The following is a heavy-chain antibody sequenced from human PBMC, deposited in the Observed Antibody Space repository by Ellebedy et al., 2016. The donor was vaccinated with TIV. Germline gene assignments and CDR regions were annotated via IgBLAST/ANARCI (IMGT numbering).Heavy chain of an antibody. Sequence: SETLSLTXAVYGGSFSGYYWSWIRQPPGKGLEWIGEINHSGSTNYNPSLKSRVTISVDTSKNQFSLKLSSVTAADTAVYYCATLAVAGTDFDYWGQGTLVTVSS. CDR3: ATLAVAGTDFDY. V-gene: IGHV4-34*01. D-gene: IGHD6-19*01. CDR2: INHSGST. CDR1: GGSFSGYY. J-gene: IGHJ4*02.